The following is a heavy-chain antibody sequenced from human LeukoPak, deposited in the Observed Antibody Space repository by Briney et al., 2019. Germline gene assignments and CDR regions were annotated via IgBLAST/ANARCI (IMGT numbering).Heavy chain of an antibody. J-gene: IGHJ4*02. D-gene: IGHD3-16*02. CDR1: GFTFSSYG. CDR3: ARGPMITFGRVIGNFDY. Sequence: GGSLRLSCSASGFTFSSYGMHWVRQAPGKGLEWVAVISYDGSNKYYADSVKGRFTISRDNSKNTLYLQMNSLRAEDTAVYYCARGPMITFGRVIGNFDYWGQGTLVTVSS. CDR2: ISYDGSNK. V-gene: IGHV3-30*03.